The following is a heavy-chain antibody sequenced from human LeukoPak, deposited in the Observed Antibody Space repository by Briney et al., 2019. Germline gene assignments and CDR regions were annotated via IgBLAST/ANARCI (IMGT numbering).Heavy chain of an antibody. CDR1: GYTFTNYA. J-gene: IGHJ4*02. Sequence: ASVKVSCKASGYTFTNYAMNWVRQAPGQGLEWMGIINPSGGSTSYAQKFQGRVTMTRDTSTSTVYMELSSLRSEDTAVYYCARDTRQFDTSCCYFDYWGQGTLVTVSS. CDR2: INPSGGST. V-gene: IGHV1-46*01. D-gene: IGHD2-2*01. CDR3: ARDTRQFDTSCCYFDY.